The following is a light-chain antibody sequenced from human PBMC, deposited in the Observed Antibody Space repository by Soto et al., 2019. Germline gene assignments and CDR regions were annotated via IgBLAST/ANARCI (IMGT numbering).Light chain of an antibody. CDR3: QQYGSSPRYT. CDR2: GAS. CDR1: QSVSSSY. Sequence: EIVLTQSPGTVSLSPGERATLSCRASQSVSSSYLAWYQQKPGQAPRLLIYGASSRATGIPDRFSGSGSGTDFTLTISRLEPEDFAVYYCQQYGSSPRYTFGQGTKLEIK. V-gene: IGKV3-20*01. J-gene: IGKJ2*01.